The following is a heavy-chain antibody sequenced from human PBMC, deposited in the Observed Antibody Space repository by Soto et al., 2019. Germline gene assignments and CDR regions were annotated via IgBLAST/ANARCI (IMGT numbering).Heavy chain of an antibody. CDR2: IYYSGST. J-gene: IGHJ6*02. CDR3: ARDRDYGGNSGSGMGYYYYGMDV. Sequence: SETLSLTCTVSGGSVSSGSYYWSWIRQPPGKGLEWIGYIYYSGSTNYNPSLKSRVTISVDTSKNQFSLKLSSVTAADTAVYYCARDRDYGGNSGSGMGYYYYGMDVWGQGTTVTVSS. D-gene: IGHD4-17*01. V-gene: IGHV4-61*01. CDR1: GGSVSSGSYY.